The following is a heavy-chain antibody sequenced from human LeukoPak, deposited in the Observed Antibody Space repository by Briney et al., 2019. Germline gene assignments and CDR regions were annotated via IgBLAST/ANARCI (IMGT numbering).Heavy chain of an antibody. D-gene: IGHD2-21*01. CDR3: AKAPVPTCRGAYCYPFDY. J-gene: IGHJ4*02. CDR1: GFTFSSYS. CDR2: ISAISSSST. Sequence: GGSLRLSCAASGFTFSSYSMDWVRQAPGKGLEWGSYISAISSSSTYYADSVNGRFTISRDNAKNSLYLQMNSLRAEDTAVYYCAKAPVPTCRGAYCYPFDYWGQGTLVTVSS. V-gene: IGHV3-48*04.